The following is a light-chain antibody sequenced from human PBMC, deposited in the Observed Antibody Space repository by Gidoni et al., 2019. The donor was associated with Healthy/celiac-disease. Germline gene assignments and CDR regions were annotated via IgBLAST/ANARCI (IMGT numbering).Light chain of an antibody. CDR3: QQYNNWPPWT. V-gene: IGKV3-15*01. J-gene: IGKJ1*01. Sequence: WYQQKPGQAPRLLIYGASTRATGIPARFSGRGSGTEFTLTISSLQSEDFAVYYCQQYNNWPPWTFGQGTKVEIK. CDR2: GAS.